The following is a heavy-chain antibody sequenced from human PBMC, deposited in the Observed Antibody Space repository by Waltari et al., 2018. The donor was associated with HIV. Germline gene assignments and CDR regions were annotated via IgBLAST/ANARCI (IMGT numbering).Heavy chain of an antibody. J-gene: IGHJ4*02. D-gene: IGHD2-2*01. CDR1: GGAFSGYY. V-gene: IGHV4-34*01. CDR2: INHRGST. CDR3: ARGGLSSSSWYYFEH. Sequence: QVQLHQWGAGLLKPSETLSLTCAVSGGAFSGYYWSWIRQPPGKGLEWIGEINHRGSTNYSPSLKSRVTVSIDTSRNRFSLTLTSVTAADTAVYYCARGGLSSSSWYYFEHWGQGSLLTVSS.